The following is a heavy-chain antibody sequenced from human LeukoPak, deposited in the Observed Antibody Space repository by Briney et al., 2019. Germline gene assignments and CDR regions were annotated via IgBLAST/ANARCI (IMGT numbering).Heavy chain of an antibody. CDR1: GFTLSNCW. Sequence: GGSLRLSCAASGFTLSNCWMTWFRQAPGKGLEWVANINQDVSVQSYVDSVKGRFTISKDNAKNSLYLKMNSLRVEDTAVYYCARGPGYLTDYWGRGTLVTVSS. CDR2: INQDVSVQ. D-gene: IGHD2-15*01. CDR3: ARGPGYLTDY. J-gene: IGHJ4*02. V-gene: IGHV3-7*01.